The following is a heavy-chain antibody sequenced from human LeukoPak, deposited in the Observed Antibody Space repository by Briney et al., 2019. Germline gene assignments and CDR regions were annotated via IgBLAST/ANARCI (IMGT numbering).Heavy chain of an antibody. V-gene: IGHV4-4*07. D-gene: IGHD2-2*01. CDR2: IYTSGST. CDR1: GGSISSYY. Sequence: SETLSLTCTVSGGSISSYYWSWIRQPAGKGLEWIGRIYTSGSTNYNPSLKSRVTMSVDTSKNQFSLKLSSVTAADTAVYYCARVGPDCSSTSCYVSEYFQHWGQGTLVTVSS. J-gene: IGHJ1*01. CDR3: ARVGPDCSSTSCYVSEYFQH.